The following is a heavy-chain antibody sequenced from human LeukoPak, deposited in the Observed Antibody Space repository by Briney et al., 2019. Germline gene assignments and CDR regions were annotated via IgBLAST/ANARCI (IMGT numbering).Heavy chain of an antibody. V-gene: IGHV1-18*01. Sequence: ASVKVSCKASGYTFTSYGISWVRQAPGQGLEWMAWISAYNGNTNYAQKLQGRVTMTTDTSTSTAYMELRSLRSDDTAVYYCARLITHYDAFDIWGQGTMVTVSS. CDR3: ARLITHYDAFDI. J-gene: IGHJ3*02. CDR1: GYTFTSYG. CDR2: ISAYNGNT. D-gene: IGHD3-16*01.